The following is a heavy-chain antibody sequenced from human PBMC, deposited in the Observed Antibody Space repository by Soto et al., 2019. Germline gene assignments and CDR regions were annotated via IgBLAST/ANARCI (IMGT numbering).Heavy chain of an antibody. J-gene: IGHJ6*02. Sequence: ASVKVSCKASGYTFTSYGISWVRQAPGQGLERLGWISAYNGNTNYAQKLQGRVTMTTDTSTSTAYMEMRSLRSDDTAVYYCARGWDMVVVDYYYGMDVWGQGTTVTVSS. V-gene: IGHV1-18*01. CDR1: GYTFTSYG. D-gene: IGHD2-2*01. CDR2: ISAYNGNT. CDR3: ARGWDMVVVDYYYGMDV.